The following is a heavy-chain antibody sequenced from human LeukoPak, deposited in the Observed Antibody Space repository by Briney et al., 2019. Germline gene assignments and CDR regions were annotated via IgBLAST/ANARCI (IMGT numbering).Heavy chain of an antibody. CDR2: IYYSGST. CDR3: ARDGVLLWFGESIDY. V-gene: IGHV4-39*07. CDR1: AGSISSSSYY. D-gene: IGHD3-10*01. Sequence: PSETLSLTCTVSAGSISSSSYYSGWLRQPPGKGLEWIGSIYYSGSTYYNPSLKSRVTISVDTSKNQFSLKLSSVTAADTAVYYCARDGVLLWFGESIDYWGQGTLVTVSS. J-gene: IGHJ4*02.